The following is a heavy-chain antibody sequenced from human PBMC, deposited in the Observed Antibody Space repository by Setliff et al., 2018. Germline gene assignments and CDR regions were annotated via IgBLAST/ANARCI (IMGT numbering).Heavy chain of an antibody. J-gene: IGHJ4*02. V-gene: IGHV1-69*05. CDR2: SIPMYRTT. D-gene: IGHD2-15*01. CDR1: GGTFSRYA. Sequence: SVKVSCKASGGTFSRYAISWVRQAPGQGLEWTGGSIPMYRTTKYAQKFQGRVTITTDESTTTAYMELSSLRSEDTAVYYCATGPDIGEFGGNYFNYWGQGTLVTVSS. CDR3: ATGPDIGEFGGNYFNY.